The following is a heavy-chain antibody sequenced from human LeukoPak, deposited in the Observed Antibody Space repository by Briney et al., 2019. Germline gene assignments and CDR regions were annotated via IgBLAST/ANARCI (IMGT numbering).Heavy chain of an antibody. Sequence: GASVKVSFKASGYTFTGYYMHWVRQAPGQGLEWMGWINPNSGGTNYAQKFQGRVTMTRDTSISTAYMELSRLRSDDTAVYYCARVPGIQLWLRGVREFDYWGQGTLVTVSS. CDR2: INPNSGGT. CDR3: ARVPGIQLWLRGVREFDY. CDR1: GYTFTGYY. D-gene: IGHD5-18*01. J-gene: IGHJ4*02. V-gene: IGHV1-2*02.